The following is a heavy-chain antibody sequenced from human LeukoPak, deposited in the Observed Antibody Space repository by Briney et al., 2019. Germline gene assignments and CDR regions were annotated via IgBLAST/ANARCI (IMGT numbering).Heavy chain of an antibody. D-gene: IGHD5-18*01. V-gene: IGHV4-34*01. J-gene: IGHJ6*02. CDR1: GGSFSGYY. Sequence: SETLSLTCAVYGGSFSGYYWSWIRQPPVKGLEWIGEINHSGSTNYNPSLKSRVTISVDTSKNQFSLKLSSVTAADTAVYYCARGFSGYSYGPTYYYYGMDVWGQGTTVTVSS. CDR2: INHSGST. CDR3: ARGFSGYSYGPTYYYYGMDV.